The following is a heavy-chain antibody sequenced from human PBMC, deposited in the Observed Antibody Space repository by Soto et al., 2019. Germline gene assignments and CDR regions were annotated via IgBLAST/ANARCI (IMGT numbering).Heavy chain of an antibody. J-gene: IGHJ3*02. CDR3: ARVGGYYGDYQRESLCI. D-gene: IGHD4-17*01. V-gene: IGHV1-8*01. CDR1: GYTFTSYA. CDR2: MNPNSGNT. Sequence: QVQLVQSGAEVKKPEASVKVSCKASGYTFTSYAINWVRQATGQGLEWMGWMNPNSGNTGYAQKFQGRVTMTMNTTLSTAHVDLMSLRLEDTSVYYCARVGGYYGDYQRESLCICGQRTKVT.